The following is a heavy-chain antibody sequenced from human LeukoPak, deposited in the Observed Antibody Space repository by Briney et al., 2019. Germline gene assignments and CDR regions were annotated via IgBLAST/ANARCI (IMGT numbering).Heavy chain of an antibody. CDR2: IIPIFATA. Sequence: SVKVSCKASGGTFSSYVISWVRQAPGQGLEWMCGIIPIFATANYAQKFQGRVTITTDESTSTAYMELSSLRSEDTAVYYCARDAFTIFGVVAPGGWFDPWGQGTLVTVSS. D-gene: IGHD3-3*01. V-gene: IGHV1-69*05. J-gene: IGHJ5*02. CDR3: ARDAFTIFGVVAPGGWFDP. CDR1: GGTFSSYV.